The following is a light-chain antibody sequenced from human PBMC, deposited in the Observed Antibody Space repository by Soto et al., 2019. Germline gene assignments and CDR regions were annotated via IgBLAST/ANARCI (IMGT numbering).Light chain of an antibody. CDR2: RNN. CDR1: SSNIGSNT. V-gene: IGLV1-44*01. CDR3: AAWDGSLKGYV. Sequence: VLTQPPSTSGTPGQRVTISCSGSSSNIGSNTVNWYQQLPGTAPKLLIYRNNQRPSGVPDRFSGSKSGTSASLAISGLQSEDEADYYCAAWDGSLKGYVFATGTKLTVL. J-gene: IGLJ1*01.